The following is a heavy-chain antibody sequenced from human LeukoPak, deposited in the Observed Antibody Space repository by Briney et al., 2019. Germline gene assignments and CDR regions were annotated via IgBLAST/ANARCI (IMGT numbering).Heavy chain of an antibody. Sequence: GESLKISCKGSGYSFTSYWIGWVRQMPGKGLEWMGIIYPIDSDTKYSPSFQGQVTISTDKTISTAYLQLSSLKASDTAMYYCARRYGSGTYLFDYWGQGTLVTVSS. CDR1: GYSFTSYW. D-gene: IGHD3-10*01. J-gene: IGHJ4*02. CDR3: ARRYGSGTYLFDY. CDR2: IYPIDSDT. V-gene: IGHV5-51*01.